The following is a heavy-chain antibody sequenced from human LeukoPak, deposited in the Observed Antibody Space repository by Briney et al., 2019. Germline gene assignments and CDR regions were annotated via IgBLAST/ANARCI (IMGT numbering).Heavy chain of an antibody. J-gene: IGHJ6*02. CDR2: INWNSNYI. V-gene: IGHV3-9*01. CDR3: ARNNGMDV. CDR1: GFTFDDYA. Sequence: PGRSLRLSCAASGFTFDDYAMHWVRQGPGKGLEWVSGINWNSNYIGYADSVKGRFTISRDNAKNSLYLQMNSLRAEDTALYHCARNNGMDVWGQGTTVIVSS.